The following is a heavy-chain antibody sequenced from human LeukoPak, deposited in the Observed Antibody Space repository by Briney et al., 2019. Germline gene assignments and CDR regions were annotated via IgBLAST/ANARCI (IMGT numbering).Heavy chain of an antibody. Sequence: GGSLRLSCAASGFTFSSYGMHWARQAPGKGLEWVAFIRYDGSNKYYADSVKGRFTISRDNSKNTLYLQMNSLRAEDTAVYYCAKDLGTGYCSSTSCPWDAFDIWGQGTMVTISS. D-gene: IGHD2-2*03. J-gene: IGHJ3*02. V-gene: IGHV3-30*02. CDR1: GFTFSSYG. CDR2: IRYDGSNK. CDR3: AKDLGTGYCSSTSCPWDAFDI.